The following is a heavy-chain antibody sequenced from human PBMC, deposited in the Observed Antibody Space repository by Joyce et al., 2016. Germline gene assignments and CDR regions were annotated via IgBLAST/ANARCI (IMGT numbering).Heavy chain of an antibody. V-gene: IGHV2-5*01. Sequence: QITLKESGPTLVKPTQTLTLTCTFSGFSFSTSGVGVGWIRQPPGEALEWLALIYWNDDKRYSPSLKNRLTITKDTSKNQVVLTMTNMDPVDTATYYCAHFLYGDYVGYFDYWGQGTLVTVSS. D-gene: IGHD4-17*01. CDR3: AHFLYGDYVGYFDY. CDR1: GFSFSTSGVG. J-gene: IGHJ4*02. CDR2: IYWNDDK.